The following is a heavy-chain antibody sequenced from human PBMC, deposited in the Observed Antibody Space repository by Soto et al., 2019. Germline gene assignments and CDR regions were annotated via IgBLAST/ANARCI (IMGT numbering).Heavy chain of an antibody. CDR3: ARAYTTSCPGP. D-gene: IGHD6-6*01. CDR1: GYTFTNYD. Sequence: ASVNVSCKASGYTFTNYDMHCVRQDPGQGLEWMGMINPTGGSTTYAQKFQGRVSMTRDTSTNTVYMELSGLRSEDTAVYYCARAYTTSCPGPWGQGTLVTVSS. CDR2: INPTGGST. J-gene: IGHJ5*02. V-gene: IGHV1-46*01.